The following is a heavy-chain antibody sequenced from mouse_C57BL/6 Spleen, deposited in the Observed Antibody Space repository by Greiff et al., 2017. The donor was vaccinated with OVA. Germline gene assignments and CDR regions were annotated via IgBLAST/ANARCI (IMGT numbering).Heavy chain of an antibody. D-gene: IGHD1-2*01. Sequence: EVQLKESGGGLVKPGGSLKLSCAASGFTFSDYGMHWVRQAPEKGLEWVAYISSGSSTIYYADTVKGRFTISRDNAKNTLFLQMTSLRSEDTAMYYCARQIYGPFDYWGQGTTLTVSS. V-gene: IGHV5-17*01. CDR3: ARQIYGPFDY. CDR2: ISSGSSTI. J-gene: IGHJ2*01. CDR1: GFTFSDYG.